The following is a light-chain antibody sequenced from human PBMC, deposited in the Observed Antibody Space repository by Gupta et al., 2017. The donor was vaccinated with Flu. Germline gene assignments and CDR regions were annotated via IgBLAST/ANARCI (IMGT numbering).Light chain of an antibody. CDR3: QQDSNTLLT. CDR1: QSVSAW. Sequence: PSTLSASVGDRVTITCRASQSVSAWLAWYQQKPVKAPKILIKKASKVESGVPSRFSGSGYVTEFTLTISSLQPDDFANYYCQQDSNTLLTFGGGTXVEIK. J-gene: IGKJ4*01. V-gene: IGKV1-5*03. CDR2: KAS.